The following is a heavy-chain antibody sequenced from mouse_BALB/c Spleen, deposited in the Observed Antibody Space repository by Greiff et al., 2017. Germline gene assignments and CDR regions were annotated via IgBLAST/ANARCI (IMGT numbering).Heavy chain of an antibody. Sequence: VQLQQSGPELMKPGASVKISCKASGYSFTSYYMHWVKQSHGKSLEWIGYIDPFNGGTSYNQKFKGKATLTVDTSSSTAYMQFNSLTSEDSAVYYCARSGLLPYAMVYWGQGTSVTVSS. CDR1: GYSFTSYY. CDR3: ARSGLLPYAMVY. J-gene: IGHJ4*01. CDR2: IDPFNGGT. V-gene: IGHV1S135*01. D-gene: IGHD2-10*01.